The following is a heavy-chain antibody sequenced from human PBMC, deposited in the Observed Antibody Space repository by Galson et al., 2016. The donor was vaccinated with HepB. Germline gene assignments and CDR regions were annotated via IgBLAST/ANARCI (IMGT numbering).Heavy chain of an antibody. D-gene: IGHD3/OR15-3a*01. CDR1: GFTFSPYA. Sequence: SLRLSCAASGFTFSPYAMSWVRQAPGKGLEWVSGITGSSGTINYADSVKGRFTISGGNSKSALYLQMNSLRVDDTAVYYCAKAFISLDGLLDFDYWGQGTLVTVSS. CDR2: ITGSSGTI. V-gene: IGHV3-23*01. J-gene: IGHJ4*02. CDR3: AKAFISLDGLLDFDY.